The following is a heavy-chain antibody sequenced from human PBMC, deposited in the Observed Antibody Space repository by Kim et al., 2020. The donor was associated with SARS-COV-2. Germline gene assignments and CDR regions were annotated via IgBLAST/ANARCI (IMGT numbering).Heavy chain of an antibody. CDR3: ARTCITIFGVVICDWGWFDP. D-gene: IGHD3-3*01. CDR1: GGTFSSYA. Sequence: SVKVSCKASGGTFSSYAISWVRQAPGQGLEWMGGIIPIFGTANYAQKFQGRVTITADESTSTAYMELSSLRSEDTAVYYCARTCITIFGVVICDWGWFDPWGQGTLVTVSS. J-gene: IGHJ5*02. CDR2: IIPIFGTA. V-gene: IGHV1-69*13.